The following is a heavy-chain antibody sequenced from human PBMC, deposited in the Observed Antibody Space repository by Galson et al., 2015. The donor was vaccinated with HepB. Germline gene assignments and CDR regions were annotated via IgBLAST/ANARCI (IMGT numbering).Heavy chain of an antibody. CDR1: GFTFRNYA. Sequence: ALRLSCAASGFTFRNYAMSWVRHAPGKGLEWVSAITPSGDNTYYEDSVKGRFTLPTGNSKHTPFLPKTGLTADDTAIYSCARVHPEYTSGWYRQALYYFDSWGQGTLVAVSS. CDR3: ARVHPEYTSGWYRQALYYFDS. J-gene: IGHJ4*02. CDR2: ITPSGDNT. D-gene: IGHD6-19*01. V-gene: IGHV3-23*01.